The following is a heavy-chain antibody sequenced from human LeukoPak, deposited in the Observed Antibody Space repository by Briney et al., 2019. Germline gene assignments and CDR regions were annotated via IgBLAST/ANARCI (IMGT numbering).Heavy chain of an antibody. CDR1: GGSISSSSYY. J-gene: IGHJ4*02. CDR3: ARDSASRSYARSGRDRRIDY. Sequence: PSETLSLTCTVSGGSISSSSYYWGWIRQPPGKGLEWIGSIYYSGSTNYNPSLKSRVTISVDTSKNQFSLKLSSVTAADTAVYYCARDSASRSYARSGRDRRIDYWGQGTLVTVSS. CDR2: IYYSGST. V-gene: IGHV4-39*07. D-gene: IGHD1-26*01.